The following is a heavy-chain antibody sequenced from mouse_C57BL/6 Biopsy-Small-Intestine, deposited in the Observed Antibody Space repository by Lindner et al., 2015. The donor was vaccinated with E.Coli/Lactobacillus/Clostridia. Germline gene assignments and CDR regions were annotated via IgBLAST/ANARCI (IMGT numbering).Heavy chain of an antibody. CDR3: ASRNSNYDAMDY. Sequence: VQLQESGPELVKPGASVKISCKASGYAFSSSWMNWVKQRPGKGLEWIGRIYPGDGDTNYNGKFKGKATLTADKSSSTAYMQLSSLTSEDSAVYFCASRNSNYDAMDYWGQGTSVTVSS. CDR2: IYPGDGDT. J-gene: IGHJ4*01. V-gene: IGHV1-82*01. CDR1: GYAFSSSW. D-gene: IGHD2-5*01.